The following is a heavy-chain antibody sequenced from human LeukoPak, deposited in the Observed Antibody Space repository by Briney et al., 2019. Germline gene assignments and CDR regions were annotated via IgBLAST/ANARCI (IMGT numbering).Heavy chain of an antibody. CDR3: ARDLDTAMVTGYYPDY. V-gene: IGHV1-2*02. CDR1: GYTFTGYY. J-gene: IGHJ4*02. Sequence: ASVKVSCKASGYTFTGYYMHWVRQAPGQGLEWMGWINPNSGGTNYAQKFQGRVTMTRDTSISTAYMELSRLRSDDTAVYYCARDLDTAMVTGYYPDYWGQGTLVTVSS. CDR2: INPNSGGT. D-gene: IGHD5-18*01.